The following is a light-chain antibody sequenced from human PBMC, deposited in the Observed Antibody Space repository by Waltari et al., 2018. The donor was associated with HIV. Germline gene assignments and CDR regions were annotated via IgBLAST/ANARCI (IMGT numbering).Light chain of an antibody. Sequence: QSVLTQSPSASGAPGQRVSISCSGSISNIGIYRLTWYQHLPGTAPKLLIFDNNQRPSGVPDRFSGSKSGTSASLAISGLQTEDEADYYCAAWDGSLNGYVFGAGTQVTVL. CDR2: DNN. CDR3: AAWDGSLNGYV. CDR1: ISNIGIYR. V-gene: IGLV1-44*01. J-gene: IGLJ1*01.